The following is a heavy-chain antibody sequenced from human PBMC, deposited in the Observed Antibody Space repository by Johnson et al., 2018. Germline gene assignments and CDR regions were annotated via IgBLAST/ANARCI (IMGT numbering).Heavy chain of an antibody. CDR2: ISWNSGSI. J-gene: IGHJ1*01. CDR3: AKDIVGYYDNSGLRGYFQH. Sequence: VQLGESGGGLVQPGRSLRLSCAASGFTFDDYAMHWVRPAPGKGLEWVSGISWNSGSIHYADSVKGRFTISRDSAKNALYLQMHSLRTEDTALYYCAKDIVGYYDNSGLRGYFQHWGQGTLVTVSS. CDR1: GFTFDDYA. V-gene: IGHV3-9*01. D-gene: IGHD3-22*01.